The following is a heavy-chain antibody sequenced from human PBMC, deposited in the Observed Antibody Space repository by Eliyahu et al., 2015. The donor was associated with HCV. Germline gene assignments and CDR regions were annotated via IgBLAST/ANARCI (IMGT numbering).Heavy chain of an antibody. CDR1: GGTFSTHT. CDR3: ALEGGSSGPRWFDP. Sequence: QVQLVQSGAEVKKPGSSVKVSCKASGGTFSTHTISWVRQAPGQGLEWMGGIIPAFGTPNYAQKFRGRVTITAGESTSTAYMELSSLRFEDTAVYYCALEGGSSGPRWFDPWGQGTLVIVSS. CDR2: IIPAFGTP. D-gene: IGHD6-19*01. V-gene: IGHV1-69*01. J-gene: IGHJ5*02.